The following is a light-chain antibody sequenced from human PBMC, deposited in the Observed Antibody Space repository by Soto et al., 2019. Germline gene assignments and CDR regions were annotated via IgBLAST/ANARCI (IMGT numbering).Light chain of an antibody. Sequence: EIVLTQSPGTLSLSPGERGTLSCRASHSIDRNFLAWYQQKPGQAPRLLISGASSRATGIPDRFSGSGSETDFTLTSSRLEPEDFAVYYCQQYGRSPWTFGQGTKVEIK. CDR3: QQYGRSPWT. V-gene: IGKV3-20*01. CDR1: HSIDRNF. CDR2: GAS. J-gene: IGKJ1*01.